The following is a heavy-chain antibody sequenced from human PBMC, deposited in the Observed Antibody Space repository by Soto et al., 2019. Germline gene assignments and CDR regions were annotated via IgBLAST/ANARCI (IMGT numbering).Heavy chain of an antibody. J-gene: IGHJ4*02. Sequence: QVQLQESGPGLVKPSQTLSLTCTVSGGSISSGDYYWSWIRQPPGKGLEWIGYIYYSGSTYYNPTHMSRLTVSVDTSKHQFSLNLNSVTAADTAVYYCARASLTIFGVIMSFDYWGQGTLVTVSS. CDR1: GGSISSGDYY. V-gene: IGHV4-30-4*01. CDR2: IYYSGST. CDR3: ARASLTIFGVIMSFDY. D-gene: IGHD3-3*01.